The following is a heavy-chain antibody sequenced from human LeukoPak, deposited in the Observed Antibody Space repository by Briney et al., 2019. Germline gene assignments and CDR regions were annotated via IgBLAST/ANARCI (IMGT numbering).Heavy chain of an antibody. J-gene: IGHJ3*02. CDR2: IYYSGST. Sequence: PSETLSLTCTVSGASISSYYWSWIRQPPGKGLEWIGYIYYSGSTNYNPSLKSRVTISVDTSKNQFSLKLSSVTAADTAVYYCARLRGYSGYDRGAFDIWGQGTMVTVSS. CDR1: GASISSYY. CDR3: ARLRGYSGYDRGAFDI. V-gene: IGHV4-59*08. D-gene: IGHD5-12*01.